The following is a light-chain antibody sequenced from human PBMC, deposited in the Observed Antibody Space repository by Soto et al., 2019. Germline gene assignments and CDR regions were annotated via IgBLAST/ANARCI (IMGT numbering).Light chain of an antibody. Sequence: EIVLTQSPGTLSLSPGKRATLSCRASQSISSSYLAWYQQRPGQAPRLLIYGASSRATGIPERFSGSGSGTEFTLTISRLEPEDFAVYYCQQYGSSPQTFGQGTKVDIK. CDR1: QSISSSY. CDR2: GAS. J-gene: IGKJ1*01. CDR3: QQYGSSPQT. V-gene: IGKV3-20*01.